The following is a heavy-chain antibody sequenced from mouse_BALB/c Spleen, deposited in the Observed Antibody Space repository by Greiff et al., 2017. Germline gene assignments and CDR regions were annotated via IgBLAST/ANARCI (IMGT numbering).Heavy chain of an antibody. J-gene: IGHJ3*01. D-gene: IGHD1-3*01. Sequence: QVQLQQSGTVLARPGASVKMSCKASGYTFTSYWMNWVKQRPGQGLEWIGMIDPSDSETHYNQMFKDKATLTVDKSSSTAYMQLSSLTSEDSAVYYCARNAIKLGFAYWGQGTLVTVSA. V-gene: IGHV1-61*01. CDR1: GYTFTSYW. CDR3: ARNAIKLGFAY. CDR2: IDPSDSET.